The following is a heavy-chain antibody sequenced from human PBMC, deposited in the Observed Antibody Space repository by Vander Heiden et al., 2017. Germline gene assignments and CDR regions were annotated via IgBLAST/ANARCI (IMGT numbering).Heavy chain of an antibody. V-gene: IGHV4-59*08. CDR1: RDSISNYY. J-gene: IGHJ4*02. CDR3: ARHSYSSGWHNYFDY. D-gene: IGHD6-19*01. CDR2: NYYSGSP. Sequence: QVQLQESGPRLVKPSETLSPTCSVSRDSISNYYWSWIRQSQGKGLEWIGYNYYSGSPYYNPSLKSRVIIFIDTSKNQFSLKLSSVTAVDTAVYYCARHSYSSGWHNYFDYWGRGTLVTVSS.